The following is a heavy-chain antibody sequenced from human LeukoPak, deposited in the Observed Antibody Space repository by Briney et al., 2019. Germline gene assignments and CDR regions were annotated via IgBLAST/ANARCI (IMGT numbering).Heavy chain of an antibody. CDR3: ARVFSDYYDSKTDAFDI. CDR2: IYHNGNT. J-gene: IGHJ3*02. V-gene: IGHV4-38-2*02. Sequence: SETLSLTCTVSTYSISSGYYWGWIRQPPGKGLEWIGNIYHNGNTYYNPSLKSRVTISVDTSKKQFSLKLRTATAADTAVYYCARVFSDYYDSKTDAFDIWGQGTMVTVSS. CDR1: TYSISSGYY. D-gene: IGHD3-22*01.